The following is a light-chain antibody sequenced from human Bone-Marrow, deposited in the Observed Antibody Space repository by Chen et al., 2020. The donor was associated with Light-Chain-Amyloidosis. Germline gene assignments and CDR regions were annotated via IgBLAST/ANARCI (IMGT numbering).Light chain of an antibody. CDR3: SSYTARSTLV. J-gene: IGLJ1*01. Sequence: QSALPQPASVSGSPGQSITISCTGTSSDVGGYNYVSWYQQHPGKAPKLIISDVTDRPSGVSNRFSGSKSGNTASLTISGLQAEDEADYFCSSYTARSTLVFGTATKVTVL. CDR1: SSDVGGYNY. V-gene: IGLV2-14*03. CDR2: DVT.